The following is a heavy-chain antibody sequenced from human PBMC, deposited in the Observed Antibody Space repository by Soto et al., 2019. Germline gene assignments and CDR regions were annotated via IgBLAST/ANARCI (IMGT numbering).Heavy chain of an antibody. V-gene: IGHV3-72*01. CDR3: AREDCSGGSCFLY. Sequence: GGSLRLSCAASGFTFSDHYMDWVRQAPGKGLEWVGRTRNKANSYTTEYAASVKGRFTISRDDSKNSLYLQMNSLKTEDTAVYYCAREDCSGGSCFLYWGQGTLVTVSS. CDR2: TRNKANSYTT. J-gene: IGHJ4*02. D-gene: IGHD2-15*01. CDR1: GFTFSDHY.